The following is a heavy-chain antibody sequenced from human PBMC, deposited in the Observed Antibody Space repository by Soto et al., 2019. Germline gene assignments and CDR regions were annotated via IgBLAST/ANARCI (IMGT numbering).Heavy chain of an antibody. V-gene: IGHV4-59*01. Sequence: SETLSLTCTVSGGSISSYYWSWIRQPPGKVLEWIGYIYYSGSTNYNPSLKSRVTISVDTSKNQFSLKLSSVTAADTAVYYCARVRYSSGWDYYYGMDVWGQGTTVT. CDR2: IYYSGST. CDR1: GGSISSYY. D-gene: IGHD6-19*01. J-gene: IGHJ6*02. CDR3: ARVRYSSGWDYYYGMDV.